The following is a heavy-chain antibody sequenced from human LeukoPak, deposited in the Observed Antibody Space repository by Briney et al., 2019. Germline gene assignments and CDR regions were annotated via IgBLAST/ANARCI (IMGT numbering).Heavy chain of an antibody. CDR2: INWNGGVT. J-gene: IGHJ4*02. V-gene: IGHV3-20*04. D-gene: IGHD6-13*01. Sequence: PGGSLRPSCTASGFTFGDFAMSWFRQAPGKGLEWVSGINWNGGVTGYADSVKGRFTISRDNAKNSLYLQMNSLRAEDTALYYCARDLYSSSWYFVSPGGYWGQGTLVTVSS. CDR3: ARDLYSSSWYFVSPGGY. CDR1: GFTFGDFA.